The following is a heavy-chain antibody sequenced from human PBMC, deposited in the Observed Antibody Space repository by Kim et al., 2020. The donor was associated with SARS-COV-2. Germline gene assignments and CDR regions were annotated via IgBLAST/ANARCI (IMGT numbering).Heavy chain of an antibody. D-gene: IGHD3-10*01. CDR2: IYYSGST. CDR3: AKAFLLLWFGELMTGFDP. V-gene: IGHV4-39*01. CDR1: GGSISSSSYY. J-gene: IGHJ5*02. Sequence: SETLSLTCTVSGGSISSSSYYCGWIRQPPGKGLEWIGSIYYSGSTYYNPSLKSRVTISVDTSKNQFSLKLSSVTAADTAVYYCAKAFLLLWFGELMTGFDPWGQGTLVTVSS.